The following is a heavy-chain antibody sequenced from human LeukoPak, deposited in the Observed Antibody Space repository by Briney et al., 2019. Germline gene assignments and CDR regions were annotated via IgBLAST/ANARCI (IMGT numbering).Heavy chain of an antibody. J-gene: IGHJ6*03. Sequence: PSETLSLTCTVSGGSISSYYWTWIRQPPGKGLEWIGYVDHTGSTNFNPSLNGRVSISRDTTNNLSSLRLRSVTAADTAVYFCARGRVSSSTWYSTYYYYFYMDVWGKGTTVTVSS. D-gene: IGHD1-1*01. CDR1: GGSISSYY. CDR2: VDHTGST. V-gene: IGHV4-59*01. CDR3: ARGRVSSSTWYSTYYYYFYMDV.